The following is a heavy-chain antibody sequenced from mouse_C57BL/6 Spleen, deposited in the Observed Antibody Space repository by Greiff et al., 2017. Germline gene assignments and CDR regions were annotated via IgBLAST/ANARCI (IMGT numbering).Heavy chain of an antibody. V-gene: IGHV5-17*01. D-gene: IGHD1-1*01. CDR2: ISSGSSTI. Sequence: EVKVEESGGGLVKPGGSLKLSCAASGFSFSDYGMHWVRQAPEKGLEWVAYISSGSSTIYYADTVKGPFTISRDNAKNTLFLQMSSLRSEDTAMYYGARGGGSGSWFAYWGQETLVTVSA. J-gene: IGHJ3*01. CDR1: GFSFSDYG. CDR3: ARGGGSGSWFAY.